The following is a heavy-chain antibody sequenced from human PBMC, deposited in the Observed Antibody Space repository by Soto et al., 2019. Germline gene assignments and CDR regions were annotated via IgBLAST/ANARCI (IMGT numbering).Heavy chain of an antibody. CDR1: GYTFTSYD. Sequence: ASVKVSCKASGYTFTSYDINWVRQATGQGFEWMGWMNPNSGNTGYAQKFQGRVTMTRNTSISTAYMELSSLRSEDTALYFCARHDNMTLGSQYLDSWGPGTLVTVSS. D-gene: IGHD1-1*01. CDR3: ARHDNMTLGSQYLDS. J-gene: IGHJ4*02. V-gene: IGHV1-8*01. CDR2: MNPNSGNT.